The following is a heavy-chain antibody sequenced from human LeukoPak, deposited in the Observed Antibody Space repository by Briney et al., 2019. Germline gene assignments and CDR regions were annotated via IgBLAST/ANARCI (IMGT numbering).Heavy chain of an antibody. J-gene: IGHJ4*02. CDR2: ISGSGDST. Sequence: GGSLRLSCVASGFTFSSYARSWLRQAPGQGLEWVSAISGSGDSTYYADSVKGRFTISRANSKNTLYLQIISLRGGDTAGYLCSKAGGGLRGPFELWGQGTLVPVPS. CDR1: GFTFSSYA. V-gene: IGHV3-23*01. CDR3: SKAGGGLRGPFEL. D-gene: IGHD3/OR15-3a*01.